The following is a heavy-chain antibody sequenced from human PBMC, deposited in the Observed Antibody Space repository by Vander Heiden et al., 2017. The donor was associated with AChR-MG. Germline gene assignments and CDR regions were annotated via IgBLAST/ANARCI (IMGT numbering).Heavy chain of an antibody. D-gene: IGHD1-20*01. V-gene: IGHV4-39*01. Sequence: QLQLQESGPGLVKPSETLSLTCTVPGGSISSSSYYWGWIRQPAGKGLEWIGSIYYSGSTYYNPSLKSRVTISVDTSKNQFSLKLSSVTAADTAVYYCARQDWYNWNDDAFDIWGQGTMVTVSS. CDR2: IYYSGST. CDR3: ARQDWYNWNDDAFDI. J-gene: IGHJ3*02. CDR1: GGSISSSSYY.